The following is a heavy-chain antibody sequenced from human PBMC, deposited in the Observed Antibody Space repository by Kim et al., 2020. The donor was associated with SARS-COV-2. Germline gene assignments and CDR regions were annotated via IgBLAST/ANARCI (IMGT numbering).Heavy chain of an antibody. CDR1: GGSISSSSYY. Sequence: SETLSLTCTVSGGSISSSSYYWGWIRQPPGKGLEWIGSIYYSGSTYYNPSLKRRVTISVDTSKNQFSLKLSSVTAADTAVYYCARHALGTVLHWFRERAFDVWGQGTMVTVSS. J-gene: IGHJ3*01. CDR2: IYYSGST. D-gene: IGHD3-10*01. CDR3: ARHALGTVLHWFRERAFDV. V-gene: IGHV4-39*01.